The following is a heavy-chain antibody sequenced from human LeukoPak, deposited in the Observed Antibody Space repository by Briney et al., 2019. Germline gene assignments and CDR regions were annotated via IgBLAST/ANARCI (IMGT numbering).Heavy chain of an antibody. J-gene: IGHJ4*02. Sequence: GGSLRLSCAASGFNFGIYGMHWVRQAPGKGLEWVAVMWDDGTNEYYVESVKGRFTISRDNSKNTLYLQMNSLRAEDTAVYYCARDVPGRDWGQGTLVTVSS. D-gene: IGHD1-14*01. CDR1: GFNFGIYG. V-gene: IGHV3-33*01. CDR2: MWDDGTNE. CDR3: ARDVPGRD.